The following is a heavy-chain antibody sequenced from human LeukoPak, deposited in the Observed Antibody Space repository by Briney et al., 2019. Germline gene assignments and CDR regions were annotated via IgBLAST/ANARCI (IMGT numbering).Heavy chain of an antibody. J-gene: IGHJ4*02. CDR2: ISGTAGIT. D-gene: IGHD1-26*01. V-gene: IGHV3-23*01. Sequence: GGSLRLSCAASGFTFTNYAMSWVRQAPAKGLEWVSAISGTAGITYYADSVKGRLTISRDNSKNTLYLQMNSLRAEDTAVYNYATRPTVGGTTPTFDHWGQGTLVTVSS. CDR1: GFTFTNYA. CDR3: ATRPTVGGTTPTFDH.